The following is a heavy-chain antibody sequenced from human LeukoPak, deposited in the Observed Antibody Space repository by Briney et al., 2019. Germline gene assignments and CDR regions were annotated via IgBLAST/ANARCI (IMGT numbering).Heavy chain of an antibody. D-gene: IGHD6-19*01. CDR2: ISSSSSYI. CDR1: GFTFSSYS. J-gene: IGHJ4*02. Sequence: GGSLRLSCAASGFTFSSYSMNWVRQAPGKGLEWVSSISSSSSYIYYADSVKGRFTISRDNAKNSLYLQMNSLRAEDTAVYYCARDRPRIRSGWWYWGQGTLVTVSS. V-gene: IGHV3-21*01. CDR3: ARDRPRIRSGWWY.